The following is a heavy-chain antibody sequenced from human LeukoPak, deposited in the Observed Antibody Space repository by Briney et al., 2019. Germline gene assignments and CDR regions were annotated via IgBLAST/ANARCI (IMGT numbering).Heavy chain of an antibody. Sequence: SETLSLTCAVSGGSIRSSNWWSWVRQPPGKGLEWIGEIYHSGGTTNYNPSLKSRVTISVDKTKNQFSLQLCSVTAADTALYYCARPTGRGGYPTDPFDIWGQGTMVTVSS. V-gene: IGHV4-4*02. J-gene: IGHJ3*02. CDR2: IYHSGGTT. CDR3: ARPTGRGGYPTDPFDI. D-gene: IGHD6-25*01. CDR1: GGSIRSSNW.